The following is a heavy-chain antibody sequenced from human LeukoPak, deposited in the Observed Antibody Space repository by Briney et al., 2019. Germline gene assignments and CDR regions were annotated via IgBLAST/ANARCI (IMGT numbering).Heavy chain of an antibody. CDR1: GFTFNSYG. D-gene: IGHD1-14*01. CDR2: IWYDGSKK. J-gene: IGHJ5*02. CDR3: ARETGYDGDLYEYNWFDH. Sequence: PGRSLRLSCAASGFTFNSYGMHWVRQAPGKGLEWVAGIWYDGSKKHYADSVKGRITISRDNTKYTLYLQMNSLRAEDTAVYYCARETGYDGDLYEYNWFDHWGQGTLVTVSS. V-gene: IGHV3-33*01.